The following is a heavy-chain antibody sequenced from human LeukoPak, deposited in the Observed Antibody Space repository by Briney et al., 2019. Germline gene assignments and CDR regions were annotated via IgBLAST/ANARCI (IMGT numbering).Heavy chain of an antibody. CDR2: IIPIFGTA. Sequence: SVKVSCKASGGTFSSYAISWVRQAPGQGLEWMGGIIPIFGTANYAQKFQGRVTITADESTSTTYMELSSLRSEDTAVYYCARAYGYSSGWGYWGQGTLVTVSS. CDR1: GGTFSSYA. V-gene: IGHV1-69*13. D-gene: IGHD6-19*01. J-gene: IGHJ4*02. CDR3: ARAYGYSSGWGY.